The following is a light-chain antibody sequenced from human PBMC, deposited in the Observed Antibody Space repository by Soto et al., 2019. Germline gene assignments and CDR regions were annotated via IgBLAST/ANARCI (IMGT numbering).Light chain of an antibody. V-gene: IGKV3-20*01. CDR2: GAS. Sequence: EIVLTQSPATLSLSPGERATLSCRASQSVRGYLAWYQQKPGQAPRLLIYGASNRATGIPDRFSGSGSGTDFTLTISRLEPEDFAVYYCQQHDNSPLTFGGGTKVDIK. CDR3: QQHDNSPLT. J-gene: IGKJ4*01. CDR1: QSVRGY.